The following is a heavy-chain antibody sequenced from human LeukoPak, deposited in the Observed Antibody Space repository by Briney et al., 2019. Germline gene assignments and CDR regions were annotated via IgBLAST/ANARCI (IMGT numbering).Heavy chain of an antibody. D-gene: IGHD6-6*01. Sequence: TGGSLRLSCVASGFIFSSYGMNWVRQAPGKGLEWVSYISTGSSTMYYADSVKGRFTISRDNAKNSLYLQMNSLRAEDTAVYYCARVRGGEYSSSSGGFDYWGQGTLVTVSA. J-gene: IGHJ4*02. CDR2: ISTGSSTM. CDR1: GFIFSSYG. V-gene: IGHV3-48*01. CDR3: ARVRGGEYSSSSGGFDY.